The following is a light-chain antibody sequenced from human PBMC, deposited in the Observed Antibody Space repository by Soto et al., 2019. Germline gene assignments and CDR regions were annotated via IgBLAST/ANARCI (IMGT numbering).Light chain of an antibody. CDR2: EVT. V-gene: IGLV2-8*01. Sequence: QSVLTQPPSASGSPGQSVTISCTGTSSDVGFYNYVSWYQQHPGKAPKLLIFEVTKRPSGVPDRFSGSKSGNTASLTVFGLQAEDDADYYCCTYADDNIFVFGTGTKVTVL. J-gene: IGLJ1*01. CDR3: CTYADDNIFV. CDR1: SSDVGFYNY.